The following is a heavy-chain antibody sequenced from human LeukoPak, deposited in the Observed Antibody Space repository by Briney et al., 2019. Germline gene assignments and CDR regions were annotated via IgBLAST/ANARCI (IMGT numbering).Heavy chain of an antibody. V-gene: IGHV4-39*01. D-gene: IGHD3-10*01. J-gene: IGHJ6*03. CDR3: ARQISDYYYYYIDV. CDR1: GGSISSSHYY. CDR2: IYYSGTT. Sequence: SETLSLTCTLSGGSISSSHYYWGWIRQTPGKGLEWIGTIYYSGTTYYNPSLESRATISEDTSKNQFFLTLRSVTAADTAVYYCARQISDYYYYYIDVWGKGTTVTVSS.